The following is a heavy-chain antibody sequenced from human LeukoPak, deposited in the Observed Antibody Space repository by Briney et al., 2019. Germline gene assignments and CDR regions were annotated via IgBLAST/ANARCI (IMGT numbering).Heavy chain of an antibody. CDR1: GFTFSSYS. CDR2: ISSSSSYI. Sequence: GGSLRLSCAASGFTFSSYSMNWVRQAPGKGLEWVSSISSSSSYIYYADSVKGRFTISRDNAKNSLYLQMNSLRAEDTAVYYCAKDRSDSSGYFSSWGQGTLVTVSS. V-gene: IGHV3-21*01. D-gene: IGHD3-22*01. CDR3: AKDRSDSSGYFSS. J-gene: IGHJ5*02.